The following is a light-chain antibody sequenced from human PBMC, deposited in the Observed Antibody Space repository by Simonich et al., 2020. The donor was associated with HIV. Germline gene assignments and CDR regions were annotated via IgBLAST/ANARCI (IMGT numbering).Light chain of an antibody. CDR3: QQYYSTPPT. Sequence: DIVMTQSPDSLAVSLGERATINCKSGQSVLYSSNNKNYLAWYQQKSGQPPKLLSYWACTRESGVPDRFSGSGSGTDFTLTISSLQAEDVAVYYCQQYYSTPPTFGQGTKVEIK. J-gene: IGKJ1*01. CDR1: QSVLYSSNNKNY. CDR2: WAC. V-gene: IGKV4-1*01.